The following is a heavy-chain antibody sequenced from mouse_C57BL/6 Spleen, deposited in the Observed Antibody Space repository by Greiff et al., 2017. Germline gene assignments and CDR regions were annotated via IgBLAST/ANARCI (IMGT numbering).Heavy chain of an antibody. CDR2: IYPGDGDT. V-gene: IGHV1-80*01. D-gene: IGHD2-3*01. CDR3: AREGYSYYFDD. J-gene: IGHJ2*01. CDR1: GYAFSSYW. Sequence: VHLVESGAELVKPGASVKISCKASGYAFSSYWMHWVKQRPGKGLEWIGQIYPGDGDTNYNGQFTGKATLTADKSSSTAYLQRSSLTSEDSAVYFCAREGYSYYFDDWGQGTTRTVSS.